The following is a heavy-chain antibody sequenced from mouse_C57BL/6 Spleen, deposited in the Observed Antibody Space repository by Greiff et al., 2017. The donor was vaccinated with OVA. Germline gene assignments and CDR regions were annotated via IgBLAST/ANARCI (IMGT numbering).Heavy chain of an antibody. J-gene: IGHJ3*01. CDR2: IWSGGST. V-gene: IGHV2-4*01. CDR1: GFSLTSYG. Sequence: VQLKQSGPGLVQPSQSLSITCTASGFSLTSYGVHWVRQPPGQGLEWLGVIWSGGSTDYDAAFISRLSISKDNSKSQVFFKMNRLQADDTAIYYCASSYYSNSWFAYWGQGTLVTVSA. D-gene: IGHD2-5*01. CDR3: ASSYYSNSWFAY.